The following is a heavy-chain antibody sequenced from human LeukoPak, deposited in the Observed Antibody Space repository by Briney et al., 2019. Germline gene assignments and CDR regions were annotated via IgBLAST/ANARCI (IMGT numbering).Heavy chain of an antibody. CDR3: VRNKDGFTI. CDR2: MRPSSGNI. V-gene: IGHV1-8*01. J-gene: IGHJ3*02. CDR1: GYTFTSYD. Sequence: GASVKVSCKASGYTFTSYDIGWVRQATGQGLGWMGWMRPSSGNIGYGQTFQGRVTMTRDTSISTAYMELSSLRSEDTAMYYCVRNKDGFTIWGQGTMVTVSS. D-gene: IGHD1/OR15-1a*01.